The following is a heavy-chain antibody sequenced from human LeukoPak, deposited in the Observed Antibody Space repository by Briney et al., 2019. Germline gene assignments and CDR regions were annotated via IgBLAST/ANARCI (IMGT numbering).Heavy chain of an antibody. Sequence: SETLSLTCAVYGGSFSTYYWNWIRQSPGKGLEWLGEINHTGTTNYNPSLKSRVTISVDKSKNQFSLRLISVTAADTAVYFCARVRVIDWGSSYFDYWGQGNLVTVSS. V-gene: IGHV4-34*01. CDR3: ARVRVIDWGSSYFDY. J-gene: IGHJ4*02. CDR1: GGSFSTYY. CDR2: INHTGTT. D-gene: IGHD3-9*01.